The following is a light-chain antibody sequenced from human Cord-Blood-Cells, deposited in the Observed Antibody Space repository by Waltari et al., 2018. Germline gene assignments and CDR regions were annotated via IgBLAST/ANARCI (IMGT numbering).Light chain of an antibody. Sequence: DIQMTQSPSSLSASVGDRVTITCRASQSISSYLNWYQQKPGKAPKLLIYAASSLQSGVPSRFSGSGYETDFTLTISSRQPEDFATYYCQQSYSTPFTFGPGTKVDIK. CDR1: QSISSY. V-gene: IGKV1-39*01. CDR2: AAS. CDR3: QQSYSTPFT. J-gene: IGKJ3*01.